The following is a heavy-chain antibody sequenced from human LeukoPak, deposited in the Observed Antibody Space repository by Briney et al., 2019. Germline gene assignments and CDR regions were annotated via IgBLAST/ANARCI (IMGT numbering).Heavy chain of an antibody. D-gene: IGHD6-13*01. Sequence: GGSLRLSCTAPGFTFSTYNMNWVRQAPGKGLEWVSSISSSSSYIYYADSVKGRFTISRDNAKNSLYLQMNSLRAEDTAVYYCARDKSIAAAGTNDYWGQGTLVTVSS. J-gene: IGHJ4*02. V-gene: IGHV3-21*01. CDR1: GFTFSTYN. CDR2: ISSSSSYI. CDR3: ARDKSIAAAGTNDY.